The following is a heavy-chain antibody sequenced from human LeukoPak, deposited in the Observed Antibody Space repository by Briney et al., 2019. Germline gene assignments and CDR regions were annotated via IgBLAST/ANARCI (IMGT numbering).Heavy chain of an antibody. CDR3: ARGHRNYYDFWSGYYKFGFDY. CDR1: GESLNSYY. V-gene: IGHV4-34*01. Sequence: SETLSLTCAVYGESLNSYYWSWVRQPPGEGLEWIGEIYESGTTEYNPPLKSRVTISMVPSKQQFSLSLSSVTAADTAVYYCARGHRNYYDFWSGYYKFGFDYWGQGTLVTVSS. CDR2: IYESGTT. J-gene: IGHJ4*02. D-gene: IGHD3-3*01.